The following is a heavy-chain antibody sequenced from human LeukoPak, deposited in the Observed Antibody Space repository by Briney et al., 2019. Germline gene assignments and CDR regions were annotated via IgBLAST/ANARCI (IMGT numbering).Heavy chain of an antibody. Sequence: PSETLSLTCAVYGGSFSGYYWSWIRQPPGKGLEWIGEINHSGSTNYNPSLKSRVTISVDTSKNQFSLELSSVTAADTAVYYCARGRYFDWLLYSWFDPWGQGTLVTVSS. CDR2: INHSGST. V-gene: IGHV4-34*01. D-gene: IGHD3-9*01. CDR3: ARGRYFDWLLYSWFDP. CDR1: GGSFSGYY. J-gene: IGHJ5*02.